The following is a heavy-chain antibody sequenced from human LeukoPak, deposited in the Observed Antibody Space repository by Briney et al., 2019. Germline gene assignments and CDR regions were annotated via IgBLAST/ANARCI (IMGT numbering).Heavy chain of an antibody. V-gene: IGHV3-74*01. Sequence: GGSLRLSCAASGFTFSSFSMHWVRQAPGKGLVWVSHINPDGTTTTYADSVKGRFTISRDNSKNTLYLQMTSLRAEDTAIYYCADPFADAFYIWGRGTIVTVSS. CDR3: ADPFADAFYI. CDR2: INPDGTTT. J-gene: IGHJ3*02. CDR1: GFTFSSFS. D-gene: IGHD3-3*01.